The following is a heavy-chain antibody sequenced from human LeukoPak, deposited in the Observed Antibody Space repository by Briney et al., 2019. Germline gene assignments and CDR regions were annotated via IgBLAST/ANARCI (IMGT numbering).Heavy chain of an antibody. CDR1: GYTFTSYD. J-gene: IGHJ5*02. V-gene: IGHV1-8*01. CDR3: ARGTGYCSGGSCYYQKNWFDP. Sequence: GASVKVSCKASGYTFTSYDINWGRQATGPRLGWMGWMKHNSGNTGYAQKFQGRVTMTRHTSISTAYMELSSLRSEDSAVYYCARGTGYCSGGSCYYQKNWFDPWGQGTLVTVSS. D-gene: IGHD2-15*01. CDR2: MKHNSGNT.